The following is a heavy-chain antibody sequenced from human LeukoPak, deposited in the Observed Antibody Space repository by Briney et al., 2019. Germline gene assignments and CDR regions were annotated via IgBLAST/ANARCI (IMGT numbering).Heavy chain of an antibody. J-gene: IGHJ4*02. V-gene: IGHV3-30*18. Sequence: GGSLRLSCAASGFTFSSYGMHWVRQAPGKGLEWVAVISYDGSNKYYADSVKGRFTISRDNSKNTLYLQMNSLRAEDTGVYYCAKESYATIDYWGQGTLVTVSS. CDR3: AKESYATIDY. CDR2: ISYDGSNK. CDR1: GFTFSSYG. D-gene: IGHD5-12*01.